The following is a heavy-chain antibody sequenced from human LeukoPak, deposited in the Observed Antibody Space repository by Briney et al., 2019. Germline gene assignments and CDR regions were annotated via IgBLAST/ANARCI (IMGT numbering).Heavy chain of an antibody. J-gene: IGHJ4*02. D-gene: IGHD6-19*01. V-gene: IGHV4-38-2*02. Sequence: SETLSLTCTVSGYSISSGYYWGWIRQPPGKGLEWIGSIYHSGSTYYNPSLKSRVTISVDTSKNQFSLKLSSVTAADTAVYYCARRNVGYRSGQLDYWGQGTLVTVSS. CDR1: GYSISSGYY. CDR2: IYHSGST. CDR3: ARRNVGYRSGQLDY.